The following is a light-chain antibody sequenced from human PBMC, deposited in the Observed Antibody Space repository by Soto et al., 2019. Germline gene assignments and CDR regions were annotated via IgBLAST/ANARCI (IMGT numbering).Light chain of an antibody. V-gene: IGKV1-39*01. Sequence: DIPMTQSPSSLSASVGDSVTITCRASQSISTYLNWYHQKPGKAPELLIYVASTLQSGVPSRFSGSGSGTDFTLTISSLQPEDFASYYCQQSYSTPYTFGQGTKLEIK. J-gene: IGKJ2*01. CDR1: QSISTY. CDR3: QQSYSTPYT. CDR2: VAS.